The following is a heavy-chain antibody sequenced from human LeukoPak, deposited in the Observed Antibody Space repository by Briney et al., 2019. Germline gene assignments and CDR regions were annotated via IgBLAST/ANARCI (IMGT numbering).Heavy chain of an antibody. CDR3: ARELSMDV. CDR1: GFTFSNYN. J-gene: IGHJ6*02. V-gene: IGHV3-48*02. CDR2: ISYSSSTM. Sequence: GGSLRLSCAASGFTFSNYNMNWVRQAPGKGLEWVSYISYSSSTMYYADSVKGRFTISRDNPKKSLHLQMNSLRDEDTAVYYCARELSMDVWGQGTTVTVSS.